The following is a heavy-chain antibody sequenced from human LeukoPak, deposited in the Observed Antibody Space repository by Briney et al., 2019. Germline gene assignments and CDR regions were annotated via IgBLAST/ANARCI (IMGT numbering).Heavy chain of an antibody. CDR1: GYSISSGYY. CDR3: ARRIFGVVANYFDY. CDR2: IYHSGST. Sequence: SSETLSLTCAVSGYSISSGYYWGWIRQPPGKGLEWIGSIYHSGSTYYNPSLKSRVTISVDTSKNQFSRKLSSVTAADTAVYYCARRIFGVVANYFDYWGQGTLVTVSS. D-gene: IGHD3-3*01. V-gene: IGHV4-38-2*01. J-gene: IGHJ4*02.